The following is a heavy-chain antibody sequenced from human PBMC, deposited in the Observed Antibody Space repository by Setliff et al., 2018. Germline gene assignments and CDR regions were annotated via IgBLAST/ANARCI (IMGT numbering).Heavy chain of an antibody. V-gene: IGHV1-18*01. CDR3: ARAPPKIVVTVAALDY. J-gene: IGHJ4*02. CDR1: GYIFTSYG. CDR2: ISAYNGYI. Sequence: ASVKVSCKASGYIFTSYGISWVRQAPGQGLEWMAWISAYNGYIVYAQKFQGRVTVTTDTSTSTAYMELRSLRSDDTAVYYCARAPPKIVVTVAALDYWGQGALVTVSS. D-gene: IGHD2-15*01.